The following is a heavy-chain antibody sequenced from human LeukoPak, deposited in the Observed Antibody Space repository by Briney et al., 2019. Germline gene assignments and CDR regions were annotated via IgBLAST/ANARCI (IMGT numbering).Heavy chain of an antibody. CDR1: GFTFSSFW. J-gene: IGHJ4*02. Sequence: PGGSLRLSCDASGFTFSSFWMSWVRQAPGRGLEWVASIKEDGSDKHYVDSVRGRFTISRDNAKNSLYLQMNSLNAEDTALYYCAKDVSCDNWGQGALVTVSS. V-gene: IGHV3-7*01. D-gene: IGHD2/OR15-2a*01. CDR2: IKEDGSDK. CDR3: AKDVSCDN.